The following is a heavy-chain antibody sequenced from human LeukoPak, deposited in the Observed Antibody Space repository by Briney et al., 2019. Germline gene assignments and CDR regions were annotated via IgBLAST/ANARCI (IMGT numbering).Heavy chain of an antibody. CDR2: IYYSGST. Sequence: PSETLSLTCTVSGGSISSYYWSWIRQPPGKGLEWIGYIYYSGSTNYNPSLKSRVTISVDTSKNQFSLKLSSVTATDTAVYYCARDPGGYYDSSDYYSHVGYFDYWGQGTLVTVSS. J-gene: IGHJ4*02. CDR3: ARDPGGYYDSSDYYSHVGYFDY. D-gene: IGHD3-22*01. CDR1: GGSISSYY. V-gene: IGHV4-59*01.